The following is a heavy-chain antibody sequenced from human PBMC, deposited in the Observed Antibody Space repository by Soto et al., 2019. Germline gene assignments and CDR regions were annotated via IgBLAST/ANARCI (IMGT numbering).Heavy chain of an antibody. D-gene: IGHD3-16*02. CDR3: ARGVGYDYVWGSYRPYNWFDP. V-gene: IGHV4-34*01. CDR2: INHSGST. CDR1: GGSFSGYY. J-gene: IGHJ5*02. Sequence: SETLSLTCAVYGGSFSGYYWSWIRQPPGKGLEWIGEINHSGSTNYNPSLKGRVTISVDTSKNQFSLRLSSVTAADTAVYYCARGVGYDYVWGSYRPYNWFDPWGQGTLVTVSS.